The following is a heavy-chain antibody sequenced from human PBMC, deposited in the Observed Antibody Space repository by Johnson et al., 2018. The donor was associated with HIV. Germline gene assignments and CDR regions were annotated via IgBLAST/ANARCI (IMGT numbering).Heavy chain of an antibody. V-gene: IGHV3-30-3*01. CDR2: ISYDGSKK. D-gene: IGHD3-22*01. CDR1: GFTFSSYA. Sequence: QVQLVESGGGLVKPGGSLRLSCAASGFTFSSYAMHWVRQAPGKGLEWVAVISYDGSKKYYADSVKGRFTISRDNSKNTLYLQMNSLRAEDTAVYYCARKGSSGFGGIDAFDIWGQGTMVTVS. CDR3: ARKGSSGFGGIDAFDI. J-gene: IGHJ3*02.